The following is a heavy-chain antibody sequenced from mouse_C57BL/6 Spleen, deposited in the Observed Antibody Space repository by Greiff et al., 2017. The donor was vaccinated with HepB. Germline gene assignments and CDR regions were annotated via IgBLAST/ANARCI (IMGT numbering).Heavy chain of an antibody. V-gene: IGHV1-76*01. CDR1: GYTFTDYY. CDR2: IYPGSGNT. Sequence: VKLMESGAELVRPGASVKLSCKASGYTFTDYYINWVKQRPGQGLEWIARIYPGSGNTYYNEKFKGKATLTAEKSSSTAYMQLSSLTSEDSAVYFCARSDGKGCFDYWGQGTTLTVSS. D-gene: IGHD2-3*01. J-gene: IGHJ2*01. CDR3: ARSDGKGCFDY.